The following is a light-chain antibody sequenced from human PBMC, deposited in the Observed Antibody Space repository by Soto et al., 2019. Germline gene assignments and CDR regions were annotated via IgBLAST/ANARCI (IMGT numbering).Light chain of an antibody. CDR3: AAWDDSLNGSYV. CDR2: SNN. V-gene: IGLV1-44*01. Sequence: QSVLTQPPSTSGTPGQRVTISCSGSRSNIGSNTVTWYQQLPGTAPKLLIYSNNQRPSGVPDRFSGSKSGTSASLAISALQSEDEADYYCAAWDDSLNGSYVFGTGTKVNVL. CDR1: RSNIGSNT. J-gene: IGLJ1*01.